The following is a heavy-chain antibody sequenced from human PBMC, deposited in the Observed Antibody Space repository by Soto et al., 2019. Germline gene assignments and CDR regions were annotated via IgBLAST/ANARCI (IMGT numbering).Heavy chain of an antibody. CDR1: GFTLSSYS. V-gene: IGHV3-48*02. D-gene: IGHD6-13*01. J-gene: IGHJ3*01. CDR3: ARVPPGGSSWFGFDV. CDR2: LSSSLRYI. Sequence: GVSLRLSCAASGFTLSSYSMNWFRQAPEKGLEWVSYLSSSLRYIYYADSVKGRFTISRDNAKNSLLLQMNSLRDEDTAVYYCARVPPGGSSWFGFDVWGHGTMVTVSS.